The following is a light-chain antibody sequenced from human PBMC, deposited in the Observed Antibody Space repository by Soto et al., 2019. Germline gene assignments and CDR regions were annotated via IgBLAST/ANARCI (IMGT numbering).Light chain of an antibody. V-gene: IGLV2-14*01. CDR1: SSDVGGYNY. CDR3: SSYTSSSTVI. J-gene: IGLJ2*01. CDR2: DVR. Sequence: QSALTQPASVSGSPGQSITISCTGTSSDVGGYNYISWYQQHPGKAPKFIIYDVRNRPSGVSNRFSGSRSGNTASLTISGLPAEDEADYYCSSYTSSSTVIFGGGTKLSLL.